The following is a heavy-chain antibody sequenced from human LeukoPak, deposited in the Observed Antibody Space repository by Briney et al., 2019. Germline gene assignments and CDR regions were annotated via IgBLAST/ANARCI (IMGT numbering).Heavy chain of an antibody. J-gene: IGHJ3*02. CDR1: GYTFTSYG. CDR3: ASAHPRDAFDI. V-gene: IGHV1-2*02. Sequence: ASVKVSCKASGYTFTSYGISWVRQAPGQGLEWMGWINPNSGGTNYAQKFQGRVTMTRDTSISTAYMELSRLRSDDTAVYYCASAHPRDAFDIWGQGTMVTVSS. CDR2: INPNSGGT.